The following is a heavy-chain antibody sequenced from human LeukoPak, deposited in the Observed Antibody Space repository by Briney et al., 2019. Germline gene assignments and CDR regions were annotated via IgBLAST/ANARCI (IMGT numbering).Heavy chain of an antibody. J-gene: IGHJ5*02. Sequence: PSETLSLTCTVSGYSISSGYYWSWIRQPAGKGLEWIGRIYTSGSTNYNPSLKSRVTMSVDTSKNQFSLKLSSVTAADTAAYYCARAPRGRWLQFGWFDPWGQGTLVTVSS. CDR2: IYTSGST. CDR1: GYSISSGYY. D-gene: IGHD5-24*01. CDR3: ARAPRGRWLQFGWFDP. V-gene: IGHV4-4*07.